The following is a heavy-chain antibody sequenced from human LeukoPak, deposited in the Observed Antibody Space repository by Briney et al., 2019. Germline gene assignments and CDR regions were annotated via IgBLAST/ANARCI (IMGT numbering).Heavy chain of an antibody. CDR2: TYYRSKWYN. D-gene: IGHD2-2*01. V-gene: IGHV6-1*01. J-gene: IGHJ6*02. CDR1: GDSVSSNSAA. CDR3: ARGRSPIVVVPAATGHYYYGMDV. Sequence: SQTLSLTCAISGDSVSSNSAAWNWIRQSPSRGLEWLGRTYYRSKWYNDYAVSVKSRITINPDTSKNQFSLKLSSVTAADTAVYYCARGRSPIVVVPAATGHYYYGMDVWGQGTTVTVSS.